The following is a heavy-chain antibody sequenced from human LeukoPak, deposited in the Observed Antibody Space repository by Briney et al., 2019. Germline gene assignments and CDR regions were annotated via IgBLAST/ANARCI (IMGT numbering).Heavy chain of an antibody. CDR1: GFTLRNYA. CDR2: ISIDGSRQ. D-gene: IGHD6-19*01. CDR3: AREQGGSGWSGFDY. Sequence: PGGSLRLSCAPSIGFTLRNYAIHWVRRAPGKGLEWVAVISIDGSRQHYADFLVGRFTISRDNSKNTVSLQMSSLRTEDTAVYFCAREQGGSGWSGFDYWGQGTLVTVSS. V-gene: IGHV3-30*15. J-gene: IGHJ4*02.